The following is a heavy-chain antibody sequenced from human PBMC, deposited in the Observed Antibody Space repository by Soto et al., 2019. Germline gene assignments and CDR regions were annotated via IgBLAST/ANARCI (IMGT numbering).Heavy chain of an antibody. CDR1: GYSFTSYW. Sequence: GESLKISCKGSGYSFTSYWIGWVRQMPGKGLEWMGIIYPGDSDTRYSPSFQGQVTISADKSISTAYLQWSSLKASDTAMYYCARHLKSGRLGHSSSWYFFDYWGQGTLVTVSS. V-gene: IGHV5-51*01. CDR2: IYPGDSDT. J-gene: IGHJ4*02. D-gene: IGHD6-13*01. CDR3: ARHLKSGRLGHSSSWYFFDY.